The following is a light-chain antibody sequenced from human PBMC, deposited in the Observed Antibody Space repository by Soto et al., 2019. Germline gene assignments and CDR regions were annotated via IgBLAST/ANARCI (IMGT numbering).Light chain of an antibody. CDR3: SSYTSSSFYV. CDR2: DVS. J-gene: IGLJ1*01. V-gene: IGLV2-14*01. Sequence: QSALTQPASVAGSPGQSITISCTGTSSDVSGSNYVSWYQQHPGKAPKLMIYDVSNRPSGVSNLFSGSKSGNTASLTISGLQAEDEADSYCSSYTSSSFYVFGTGTKLTVL. CDR1: SSDVSGSNY.